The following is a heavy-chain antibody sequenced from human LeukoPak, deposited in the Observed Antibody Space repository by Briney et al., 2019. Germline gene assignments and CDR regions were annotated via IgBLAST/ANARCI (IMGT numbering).Heavy chain of an antibody. V-gene: IGHV3-9*01. CDR1: GFIFGDYG. CDR3: ARASYYYDTSGLGAFDV. D-gene: IGHD3-22*01. Sequence: PGRSLRLSCAASGFIFGDYGMYWVRQAPGKGLEWVSGINWNSDRIGYVDSVKGRFTISRDNAKNSLYMQMNSVRAEDTALYYCARASYYYDTSGLGAFDVWGQGTTVVVSS. CDR2: INWNSDRI. J-gene: IGHJ3*01.